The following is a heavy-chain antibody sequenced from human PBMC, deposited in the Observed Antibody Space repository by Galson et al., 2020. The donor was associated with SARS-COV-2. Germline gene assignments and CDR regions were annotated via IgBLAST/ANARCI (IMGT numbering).Heavy chain of an antibody. CDR3: ARGYSSSWYEP. J-gene: IGHJ5*02. CDR1: GFSLSTSGLS. CDR2: IDWDDDK. Sequence: SGPTLEKPTQTLTLTCTFSGFSLSTSGLSVRWIRTTPGKALEWLARIDWDDDKYYSTSLKTRLTISKDTSKNQVVLTMTNMDPVDTATYYCARGYSSSWYEPWGQGTLVTVSS. V-gene: IGHV2-70*11. D-gene: IGHD6-13*01.